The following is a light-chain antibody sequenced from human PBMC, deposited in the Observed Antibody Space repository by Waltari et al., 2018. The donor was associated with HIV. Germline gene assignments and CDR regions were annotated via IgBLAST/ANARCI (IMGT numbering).Light chain of an antibody. CDR2: DVN. V-gene: IGLV2-14*03. J-gene: IGLJ3*02. Sequence: QSALTQPASVSGSPGQSITISCTGTSSDVGGYNYVSWYQRQPGKAPKLMIYDVNNRPSGVSNRFSGYKSGNTASLTISGLQAEDEADYYCSSYTSSSTRVFGGGTKVTVL. CDR1: SSDVGGYNY. CDR3: SSYTSSSTRV.